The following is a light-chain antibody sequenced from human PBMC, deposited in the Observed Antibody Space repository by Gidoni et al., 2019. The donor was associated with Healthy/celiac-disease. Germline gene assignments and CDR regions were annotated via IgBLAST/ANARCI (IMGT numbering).Light chain of an antibody. CDR2: DVS. J-gene: IGLJ2*01. CDR3: SSYTSSSTLVV. CDR1: SSDVGGYNY. V-gene: IGLV2-14*03. Sequence: QSALTQPAPVSAPPGQSTSISGTGTSSDVGGYNYDSLYQQHPGTAPKLMIYDVSNRPAGVSNRFAGSTSGNAASLTISGLQAEDEADYYCSSYTSSSTLVVFGGGTKLTVL.